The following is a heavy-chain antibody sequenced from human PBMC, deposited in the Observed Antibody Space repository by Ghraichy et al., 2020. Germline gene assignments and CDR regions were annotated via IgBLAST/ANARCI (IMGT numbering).Heavy chain of an antibody. J-gene: IGHJ3*02. CDR1: GFTFNNYA. CDR3: AKDSESYNGIYDAFEM. Sequence: GGSLRLSCTASGFTFNNYAMSWVRQAPGKGPEWVSAIGGSGDAAGYADSVKDRFTISRDNSKNTLYLQMSSLRVEDTAVYYCAKDSESYNGIYDAFEMGGQGTSVPISS. CDR2: IGGSGDAA. D-gene: IGHD3-10*01. V-gene: IGHV3-23*01.